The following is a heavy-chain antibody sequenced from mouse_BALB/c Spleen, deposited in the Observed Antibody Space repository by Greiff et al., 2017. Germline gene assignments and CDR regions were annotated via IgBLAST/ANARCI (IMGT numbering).Heavy chain of an antibody. J-gene: IGHJ2*01. Sequence: VKLMGSGAELVRPGSSVKISCKASGYAFSSYWLNWVKQRPGQGLEWIGQIYPGDGDTNYTGKFKGKATLTADKSSRTAYMQLSSLTSEDSAVYFCGRGYFDYWGQGTTLTVSS. CDR1: GYAFSSYW. CDR2: IYPGDGDT. CDR3: GRGYFDY. V-gene: IGHV1-80*01.